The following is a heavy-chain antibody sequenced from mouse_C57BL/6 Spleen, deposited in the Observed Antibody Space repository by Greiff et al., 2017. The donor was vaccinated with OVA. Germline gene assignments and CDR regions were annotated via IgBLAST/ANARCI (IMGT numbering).Heavy chain of an antibody. Sequence: QVQLKESGPELVKPGASVKISCKASGYAFSSSWMNWVKQRPGKGLEWIGRIYPGDGDTNYNGKFKGKATLTADKSSSTAYMQLSSLTSEDSAVYFCARSAGTGPFAYWGQGTLVTVSA. D-gene: IGHD4-1*01. J-gene: IGHJ3*01. CDR2: IYPGDGDT. CDR3: ARSAGTGPFAY. V-gene: IGHV1-82*01. CDR1: GYAFSSSW.